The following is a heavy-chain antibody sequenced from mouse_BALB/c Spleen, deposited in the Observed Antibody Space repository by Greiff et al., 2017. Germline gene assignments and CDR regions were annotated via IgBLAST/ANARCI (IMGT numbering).Heavy chain of an antibody. CDR2: IYPGDGDT. Sequence: QVHVKQSGAELARPGASVKLSCKASGYTFTSYWMQWVKQRPGQGLEWIGAIYPGDGDTRYTQKFKGKATLTADKSSSTAYMQLSSLASEDSAVYYCARCNWYWYFDVWGAGTTVTVSS. J-gene: IGHJ1*01. CDR3: ARCNWYWYFDV. V-gene: IGHV1-87*01. D-gene: IGHD4-1*02. CDR1: GYTFTSYW.